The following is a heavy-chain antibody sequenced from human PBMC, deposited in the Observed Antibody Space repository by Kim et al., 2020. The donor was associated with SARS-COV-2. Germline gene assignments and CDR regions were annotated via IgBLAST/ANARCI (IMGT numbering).Heavy chain of an antibody. V-gene: IGHV4-4*02. CDR1: GGSMTNSHW. CDR3: ARSTVVVVGATFQGGAMDV. J-gene: IGHJ6*02. Sequence: SETLSLTCAVSGGSMTNSHWWTWVRQPPGRGLEWIGEISHSGSTYYNSSLNSRVTISVDKSKKYFSLKLTSVTAADTAVYYCARSTVVVVGATFQGGAMDVWGQGTTVTVSS. D-gene: IGHD2-15*01. CDR2: ISHSGST.